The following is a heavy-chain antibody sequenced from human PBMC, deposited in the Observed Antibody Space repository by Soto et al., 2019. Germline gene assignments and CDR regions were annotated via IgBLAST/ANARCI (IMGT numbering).Heavy chain of an antibody. CDR3: ARDSGGYCSGGSCSDGGY. CDR2: IWYDGSNK. Sequence: QVQLVESGGGVVQPGRSLRLSCAASGFTFSSYGMHWVRQAPGKGLEWVAVIWYDGSNKYYADSVKGRFTISRDNSKNTLYLQRSSLRAEDTAVYYCARDSGGYCSGGSCSDGGYWGQGTLVTVSS. D-gene: IGHD2-15*01. J-gene: IGHJ4*02. CDR1: GFTFSSYG. V-gene: IGHV3-33*01.